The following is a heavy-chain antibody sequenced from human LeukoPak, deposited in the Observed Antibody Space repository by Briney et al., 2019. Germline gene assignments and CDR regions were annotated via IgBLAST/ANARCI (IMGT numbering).Heavy chain of an antibody. CDR3: ARDASWNDGRGLDN. CDR2: IYNNGDT. J-gene: IGHJ4*02. D-gene: IGHD1-1*01. V-gene: IGHV3-53*01. CDR1: GFIVSTSY. Sequence: GGSLRPSCAASGFIVSTSYMTWVRQAPGKGLECVSIIYNNGDTHYADSVKGRFTISRDNSRNTLFLQMNSLRAEDTAIYFCARDASWNDGRGLDNWGQGTLVTVSS.